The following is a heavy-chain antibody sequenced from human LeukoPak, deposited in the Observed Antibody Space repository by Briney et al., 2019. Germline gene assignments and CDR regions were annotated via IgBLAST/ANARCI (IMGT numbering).Heavy chain of an antibody. V-gene: IGHV1-69*05. D-gene: IGHD1-1*01. J-gene: IGHJ4*02. CDR2: IIPIFGTA. CDR1: GGTFSSYA. Sequence: ASVKVSCKASGGTFSSYAISWVRQAPGQGLEWMGGIIPIFGTANYAQKFQGRVSMTRDTSISTAYMELSSLRSEDTAVYYCASNPPNTGDFYYWGLGSLVTVSS. CDR3: ASNPPNTGDFYY.